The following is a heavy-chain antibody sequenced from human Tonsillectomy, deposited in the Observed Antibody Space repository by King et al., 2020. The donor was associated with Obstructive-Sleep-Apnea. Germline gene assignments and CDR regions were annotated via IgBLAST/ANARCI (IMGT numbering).Heavy chain of an antibody. CDR2: ISWNSGGI. CDR3: AALVYCGGDCTPFDY. D-gene: IGHD2-21*02. CDR1: GFTFDDYA. Sequence: VQPVESGGGLVQPGRSLRLSCAASGFTFDDYAMHWVRQAPGKGLEWVSSISWNSGGIGYADSVKGRFTISRDNTKNSLYLQMNSLRTEDTALYYCAALVYCGGDCTPFDYWGQGTLVTVSS. V-gene: IGHV3-9*01. J-gene: IGHJ4*02.